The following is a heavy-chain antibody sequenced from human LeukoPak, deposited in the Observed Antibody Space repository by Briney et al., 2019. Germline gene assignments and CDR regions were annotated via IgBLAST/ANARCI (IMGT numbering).Heavy chain of an antibody. J-gene: IGHJ3*02. Sequence: PGGSLRLSCAASGFTFSSYEMNWVRQAPGKGLEWVSYSSSSGYTTQYADSVKGRFTISRDNAKNLLYLQMNSLRAEDTAVYYCARNFAEFDIWGQGTMVTVSS. V-gene: IGHV3-48*03. CDR3: ARNFAEFDI. CDR1: GFTFSSYE. CDR2: SSSSGYTT.